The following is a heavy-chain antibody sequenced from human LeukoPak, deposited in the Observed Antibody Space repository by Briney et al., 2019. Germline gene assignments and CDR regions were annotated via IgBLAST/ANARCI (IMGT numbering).Heavy chain of an antibody. J-gene: IGHJ4*02. V-gene: IGHV3-74*01. Sequence: GGSLRLSCAASGFSFSSSWMHWVRQAPGKGLVWVSRINDDETSTGYADSVKGRFTISRDNAKNTLYLQVNSLRADDTAVYYCATTGSGSYYDYWGQGTLVTVSS. D-gene: IGHD1-26*01. CDR3: ATTGSGSYYDY. CDR2: INDDETST. CDR1: GFSFSSSW.